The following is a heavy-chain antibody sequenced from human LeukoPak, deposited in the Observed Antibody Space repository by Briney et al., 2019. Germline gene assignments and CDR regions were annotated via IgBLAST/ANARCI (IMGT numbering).Heavy chain of an antibody. CDR3: ARDRRFSEKDY. CDR2: ISSSSSYI. Sequence: PGGSLRLSCTASGFTFNSYSMTWVRQAPGMGLEWASSISSSSSYIYYADSVKGRFTISRDNAKNSLYLQMNSLRAEDTAVYYCARDRRFSEKDYWGQGTLVTVSS. J-gene: IGHJ4*02. CDR1: GFTFNSYS. V-gene: IGHV3-21*01.